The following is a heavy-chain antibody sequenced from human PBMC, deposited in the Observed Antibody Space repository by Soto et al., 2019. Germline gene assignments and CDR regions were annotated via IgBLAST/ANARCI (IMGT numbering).Heavy chain of an antibody. J-gene: IGHJ4*02. D-gene: IGHD3-22*01. Sequence: SETLSFTCTVSGGSISSGDYYWSWIRQPPGKGLEWIGYIYYSGSTYYNPSLKSRVTISADTSKNQFSLKLSSVTAADTAVYYCARGSYYYDSYWGQGTLVTVSS. CDR2: IYYSGST. CDR1: GGSISSGDYY. CDR3: ARGSYYYDSY. V-gene: IGHV4-30-4*01.